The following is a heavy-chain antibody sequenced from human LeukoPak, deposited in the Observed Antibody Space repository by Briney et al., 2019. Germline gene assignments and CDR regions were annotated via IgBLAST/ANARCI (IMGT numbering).Heavy chain of an antibody. CDR2: ISGSGGST. Sequence: GGSLRLSCAASGFTFSSYGMSWVRQAPGKGLEGVSAISGSGGSTYYADSVKGRFTISRDNSKNTLYLQMNSLRAEDTAVYYCATKYGSGSYYKLGYFDYWGQGTLVTVSS. V-gene: IGHV3-23*01. D-gene: IGHD3-10*01. CDR3: ATKYGSGSYYKLGYFDY. CDR1: GFTFSSYG. J-gene: IGHJ4*02.